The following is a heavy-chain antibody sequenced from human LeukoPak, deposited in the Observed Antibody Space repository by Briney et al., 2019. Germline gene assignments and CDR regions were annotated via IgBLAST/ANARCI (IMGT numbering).Heavy chain of an antibody. J-gene: IGHJ4*02. CDR1: GFTFSSYE. CDR3: ARLGPFGEWGLDY. V-gene: IGHV3-48*03. Sequence: PGGSLRLSCAASGFTFSSYEMDWVRQAPGKGLEWVSYISSSGSTIYYADSVKGRFTISRDNAKNSLYLQMNSLRAEDTAVYYCARLGPFGEWGLDYWGQGTLVTVSS. CDR2: ISSSGSTI. D-gene: IGHD3-10*01.